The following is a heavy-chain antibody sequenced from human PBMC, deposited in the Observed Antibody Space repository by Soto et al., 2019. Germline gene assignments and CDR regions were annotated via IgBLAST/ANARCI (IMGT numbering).Heavy chain of an antibody. CDR1: GGSISSSSYY. CDR3: ARGYCSGGSCYRVDP. J-gene: IGHJ5*02. D-gene: IGHD2-15*01. V-gene: IGHV4-39*01. Sequence: PSETLSLTCTVSGGSISSSSYYWGWIRQPPGKGLEWIGSIYYSGSTYYNPSLKSRVTISVDTSKNQLSLKLSSVTAADTAVYYCARGYCSGGSCYRVDPWGQGTLVTVSS. CDR2: IYYSGST.